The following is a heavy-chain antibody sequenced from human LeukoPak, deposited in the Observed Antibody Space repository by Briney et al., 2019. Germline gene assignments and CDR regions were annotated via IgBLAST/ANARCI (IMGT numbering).Heavy chain of an antibody. CDR3: AKGEDTAMAYYYYGMDV. D-gene: IGHD5-18*01. CDR2: ISGSGGST. CDR1: GFTFSSYA. J-gene: IGHJ6*02. Sequence: GGSLRLSCATSGFTFSSYAMSWVRQAPGKGLEWVSAISGSGGSTYYADSVKGRFTISRDNSKNTLYLQMNSLRAEDTAVYYCAKGEDTAMAYYYYGMDVWGQGTTVTVSS. V-gene: IGHV3-23*01.